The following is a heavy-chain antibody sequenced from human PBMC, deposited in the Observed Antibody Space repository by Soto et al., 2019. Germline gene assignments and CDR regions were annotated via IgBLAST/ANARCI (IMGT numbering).Heavy chain of an antibody. V-gene: IGHV1-18*04. D-gene: IGHD2-2*02. CDR2: ISAYNGHT. CDR1: GYTFTSYG. J-gene: IGHJ6*02. CDR3: ARDRHTVLVFASIPNHHDLMAF. Sequence: SCKAAGYTFTSYGISWVRQAPGQGLEWMGWISAYNGHTKYAQRFQGRVTMTTDTSTSTAYMEVGSLRSDDTSVYYCARDRHTVLVFASIPNHHDLMAFCGQGSTVIGSS.